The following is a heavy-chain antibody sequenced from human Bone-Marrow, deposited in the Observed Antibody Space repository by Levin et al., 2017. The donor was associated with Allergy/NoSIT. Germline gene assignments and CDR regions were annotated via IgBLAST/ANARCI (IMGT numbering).Heavy chain of an antibody. J-gene: IGHJ4*02. CDR3: AKDRGHGEETGVYYDILSRLYYFDY. D-gene: IGHD3-9*01. CDR1: GFTFSSYA. Sequence: GESLKISCAASGFTFSSYAMSWVRQAPGKGLEWVSAISGSGGSTYYADSVKGRFTISRDNSKNTLYLQMNSLRAEDTAVYYCAKDRGHGEETGVYYDILSRLYYFDYWGQGTLVTVSS. CDR2: ISGSGGST. V-gene: IGHV3-23*01.